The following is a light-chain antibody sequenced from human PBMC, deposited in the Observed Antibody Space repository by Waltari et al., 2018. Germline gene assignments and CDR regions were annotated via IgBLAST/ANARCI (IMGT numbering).Light chain of an antibody. CDR2: EVN. V-gene: IGLV2-8*01. Sequence: QSALSHTPPPSGSPGQPVTISCTGTSSDIGGYNYVSWYQQHPGKAPGLMIYEVNKRPSGVPDRCSGSKSGNTASLTVSGLQAEDEADYFCSSYAGSTWVVFGGGTKLTVL. CDR1: SSDIGGYNY. J-gene: IGLJ2*01. CDR3: SSYAGSTWVV.